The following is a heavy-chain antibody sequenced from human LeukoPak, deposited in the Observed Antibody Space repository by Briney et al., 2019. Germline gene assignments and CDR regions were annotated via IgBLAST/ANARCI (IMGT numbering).Heavy chain of an antibody. CDR1: GGSISSYY. CDR2: IYTSGST. J-gene: IGHJ6*02. Sequence: SETLSLTCTVSGGSISSYYWSWIRQPAGKGLEWIGRIYTSGSTNYNPSLKSRVTISVDTSKNQFSLKLSSVTAADTAVYYCARGPSIQLWSDPYYYYGMDVWGQGTTVTVPS. D-gene: IGHD5-18*01. CDR3: ARGPSIQLWSDPYYYYGMDV. V-gene: IGHV4-4*07.